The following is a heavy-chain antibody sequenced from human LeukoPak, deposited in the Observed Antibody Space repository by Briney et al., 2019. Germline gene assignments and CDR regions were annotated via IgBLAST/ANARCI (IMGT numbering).Heavy chain of an antibody. V-gene: IGHV4-30-2*01. CDR2: IYHSGST. Sequence: SETLSLTCAVSGGSISSGGYSWSWIRQPPGKGLEWVGYIYHSGSTYYNPSLKSRVTISVDRSKNQFSLKLSSVTAADTAVYYCARGAPRRSYYYYGMDVWGQGTTVTVSS. CDR3: ARGAPRRSYYYYGMDV. J-gene: IGHJ6*02. CDR1: GGSISSGGYS. D-gene: IGHD2-21*01.